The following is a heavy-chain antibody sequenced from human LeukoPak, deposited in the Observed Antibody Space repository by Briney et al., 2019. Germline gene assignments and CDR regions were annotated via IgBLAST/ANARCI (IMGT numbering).Heavy chain of an antibody. V-gene: IGHV4-30-2*01. D-gene: IGHD4-23*01. CDR3: ARGYGDNSGAFDI. CDR1: GGSIMVAAYS. CDR2: IYHSGRT. J-gene: IGHJ3*02. Sequence: PSETLSLTCTASGGSIMVAAYSWSWIRQPPGKGLEWIGYIYHSGRTYYNPSLKSRVTISLDRSKNQFSLKLSSVTAADTAVYFCARGYGDNSGAFDIWGQGTLVTVSS.